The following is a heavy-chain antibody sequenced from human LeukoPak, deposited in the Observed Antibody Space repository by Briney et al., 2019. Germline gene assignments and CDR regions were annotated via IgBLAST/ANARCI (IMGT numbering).Heavy chain of an antibody. J-gene: IGHJ5*02. CDR3: ARAGPYPDWYLAVAGPNWFDP. V-gene: IGHV1-46*01. CDR1: GYTFTSYY. Sequence: ASVKVSCKASGYTFTSYYMHWVQQAPGQGLEWMGIINPSGGSTSYAQKFQGRVTMTRDTSTSTVYMELSSLRSEDTAVYYCARAGPYPDWYLAVAGPNWFDPWGQGTLVTVSS. D-gene: IGHD6-19*01. CDR2: INPSGGST.